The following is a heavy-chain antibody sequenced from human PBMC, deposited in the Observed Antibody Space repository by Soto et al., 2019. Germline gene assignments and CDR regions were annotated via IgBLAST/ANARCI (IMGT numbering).Heavy chain of an antibody. CDR2: VNPSGGST. V-gene: IGHV1-46*01. CDR3: AREENCSGGACYSEYFHR. J-gene: IGHJ1*01. Sequence: ASVKVSCKASGYLFTAYSMHWVRLAPGQGLEWMGVVNPSGGSTKYAQNFQGRVTMTRDTSTTTIYMELSSLRSDDTAIYYCAREENCSGGACYSEYFHRWGQGTLVTVSS. D-gene: IGHD2-15*01. CDR1: GYLFTAYS.